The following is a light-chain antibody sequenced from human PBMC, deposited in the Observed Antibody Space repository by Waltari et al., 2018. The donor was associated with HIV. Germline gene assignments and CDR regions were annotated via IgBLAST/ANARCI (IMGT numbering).Light chain of an antibody. CDR3: CSYAGSTNWV. Sequence: QSALTQPASVSGSPGQSITISCTGTISDVGTYNLVSWSQQRPGKAPKLIISEVAQRPAGVSNHFSGSKSANTASLTISGLQAEDEADYYCCSYAGSTNWVFGGGTKLTVL. V-gene: IGLV2-23*02. CDR2: EVA. J-gene: IGLJ3*02. CDR1: ISDVGTYNL.